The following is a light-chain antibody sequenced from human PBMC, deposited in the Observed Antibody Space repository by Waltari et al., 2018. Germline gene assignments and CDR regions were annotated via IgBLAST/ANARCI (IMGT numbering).Light chain of an antibody. CDR2: GKN. CDR1: SLRTYY. V-gene: IGLV3-19*01. J-gene: IGLJ2*01. CDR3: HSRDSSGDVL. Sequence: SSELTQDPAVSVALGQTVRITCQGDSLRTYYVSWFHQKPGQAPSLVIYGKNNRPSGIPYRFAASSAGSTASLTIMWAQAEDEADYYCHSRDSSGDVLIGGGTKLTVV.